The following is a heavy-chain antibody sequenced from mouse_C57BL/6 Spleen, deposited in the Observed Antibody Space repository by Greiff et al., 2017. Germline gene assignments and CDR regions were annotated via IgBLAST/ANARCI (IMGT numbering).Heavy chain of an antibody. D-gene: IGHD1-1*01. CDR2: INPGSGGT. CDR3: ARRGINTVVATDYAMDY. Sequence: VQLQQSGAELVRPGTSVKVSCTASGYAFTNYLIEWVKQRPGQGLEWIGVINPGSGGTNYNEKFKGKATLTADKSSSTAYMQLSSLTSEDSAVYYCARRGINTVVATDYAMDYWGQGTSVTVSS. J-gene: IGHJ4*01. V-gene: IGHV1-54*01. CDR1: GYAFTNYL.